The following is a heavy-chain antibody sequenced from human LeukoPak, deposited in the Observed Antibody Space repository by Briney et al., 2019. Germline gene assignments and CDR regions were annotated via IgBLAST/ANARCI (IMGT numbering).Heavy chain of an antibody. D-gene: IGHD3-16*01. CDR2: IYYSGST. CDR1: GGSISSYY. Sequence: PSETLSLTCTVSGGSISSYYWSWIRQPPGKGLEWIGYIYYSGSTNYNPSLKSRVTISVDTSKNQFSLKLSSVTAADTAVYYCARVFRSFGWFDPWGQGTLVTVSS. J-gene: IGHJ5*02. V-gene: IGHV4-59*12. CDR3: ARVFRSFGWFDP.